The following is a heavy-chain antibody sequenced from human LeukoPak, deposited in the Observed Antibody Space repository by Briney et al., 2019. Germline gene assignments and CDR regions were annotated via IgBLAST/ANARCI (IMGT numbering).Heavy chain of an antibody. CDR3: ARGSYGDYGWFDP. J-gene: IGHJ5*02. Sequence: SVTVSFKSSGGTFNIYAISWVRQAPGQGHEWMGVIIPIFGTANYAQKFQGRVTITADESTSTAYMELSSLRSEDTAVYYCARGSYGDYGWFDPWGQGTLVTVSS. CDR2: IIPIFGTA. D-gene: IGHD4-17*01. V-gene: IGHV1-69*13. CDR1: GGTFNIYA.